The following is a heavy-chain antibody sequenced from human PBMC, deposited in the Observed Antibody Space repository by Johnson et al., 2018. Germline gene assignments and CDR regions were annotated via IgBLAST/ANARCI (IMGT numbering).Heavy chain of an antibody. J-gene: IGHJ6*02. CDR2: IIPIFGTA. CDR1: GGTFSSYA. D-gene: IGHD4-17*01. CDR3: AGVSYGDYLGYYYGRDV. V-gene: IGHV1-69*01. Sequence: VQLVETGAEVKKPGSSVKVSCKASGGTFSSYAISWVRQAPGQGLEWMGGIIPIFGTANYAQKFQGRVTITADESTKTAYMGLSSPRSEDRAVYYCAGVSYGDYLGYYYGRDVWGQGTTVTVSS.